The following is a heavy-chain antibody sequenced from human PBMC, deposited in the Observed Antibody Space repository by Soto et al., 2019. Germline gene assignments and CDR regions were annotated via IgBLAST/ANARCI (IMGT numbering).Heavy chain of an antibody. D-gene: IGHD2-15*01. V-gene: IGHV1-2*04. CDR1: GYTFTGYY. Sequence: QVQLVQSGAEVKKPGASVKVSCKASGYTFTGYYMHWVRQAPGQGLEWMGWINPNSGGTNYAQKFQGWVTMTRDTSISTAYMELSRLRSDDTAVYYCARGGGIYCSGGSCYDFDYWGQGTLVTVSS. J-gene: IGHJ4*02. CDR3: ARGGGIYCSGGSCYDFDY. CDR2: INPNSGGT.